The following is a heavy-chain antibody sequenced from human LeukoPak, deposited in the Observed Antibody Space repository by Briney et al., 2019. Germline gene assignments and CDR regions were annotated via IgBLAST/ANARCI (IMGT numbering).Heavy chain of an antibody. CDR3: VSGTNYYDSSGYYV. V-gene: IGHV4-34*01. CDR2: INHSGST. D-gene: IGHD3-22*01. J-gene: IGHJ3*01. CDR1: GGSISSYY. Sequence: SETLSLTCTVSGGSISSYYWSWIRQPPGKGLEWIGEINHSGSTNYNPSLKSRVTISVDKSKNQFSLKLSSVTAADTAVYYCVSGTNYYDSSGYYVWGQGTMVTVSS.